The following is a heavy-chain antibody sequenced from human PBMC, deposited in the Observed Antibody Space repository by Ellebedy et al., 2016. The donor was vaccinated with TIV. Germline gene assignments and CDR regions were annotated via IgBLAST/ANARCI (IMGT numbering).Heavy chain of an antibody. J-gene: IGHJ3*02. CDR3: AKGSEAFDI. CDR2: ISYDGSNK. Sequence: GESLKISXAASGFTFSSYGMHWVRQAPGKGLEWVAVISYDGSNKYYADSVKGRFTISRDNSKNTLYLQMNSLRAEDTAVYYCAKGSEAFDIWGQGTMVTVSS. CDR1: GFTFSSYG. V-gene: IGHV3-30*18.